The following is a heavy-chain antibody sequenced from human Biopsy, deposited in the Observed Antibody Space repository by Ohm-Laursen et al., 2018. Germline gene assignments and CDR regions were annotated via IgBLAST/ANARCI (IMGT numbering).Heavy chain of an antibody. CDR3: GNEVHGRDY. D-gene: IGHD2-15*01. J-gene: IGHJ4*02. Sequence: SETLSLTWAVFGKTFSDYQWSWIRQPPGKGLEWIGQINQAGTTNYNPSLKSRVSISADASKYESSLRLTSVTAADTAVYLCGNEVHGRDYWGLGAQVTVSS. V-gene: IGHV4-34*08. CDR2: INQAGTT. CDR1: GKTFSDYQ.